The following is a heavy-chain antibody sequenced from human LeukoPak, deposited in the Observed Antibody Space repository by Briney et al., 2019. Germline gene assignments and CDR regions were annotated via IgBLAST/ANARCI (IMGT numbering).Heavy chain of an antibody. J-gene: IGHJ6*03. CDR1: GYTFTSYD. D-gene: IGHD3-3*01. V-gene: IGHV1-8*01. Sequence: GASVKLSCTASGYTFTSYDINWVRQAPGQGLEGMGWMNPNSGNTGYAHKFQGRVIMTRNTSISTAYMELSSLRSEDTAVYYCARGWGVRFLEWLARGYYYMDIWGKGTTVTVSS. CDR3: ARGWGVRFLEWLARGYYYMDI. CDR2: MNPNSGNT.